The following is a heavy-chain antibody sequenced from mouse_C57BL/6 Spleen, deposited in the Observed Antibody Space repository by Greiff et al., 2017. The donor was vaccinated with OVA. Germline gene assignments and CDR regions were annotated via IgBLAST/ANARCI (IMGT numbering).Heavy chain of an antibody. CDR3: ARGTFDY. D-gene: IGHD3-3*01. CDR2: IYPRSGNT. CDR1: GYTFTSYG. J-gene: IGHJ2*01. V-gene: IGHV1-81*01. Sequence: QVQLKESGAELARPGASVKLSCKASGYTFTSYGISWVTQRTGQGLEWIGDIYPRSGNTYYNEKFKGKATLTADKSSSTAYMELRSLTSEDSAVYFCARGTFDYWGQGTTLTVSS.